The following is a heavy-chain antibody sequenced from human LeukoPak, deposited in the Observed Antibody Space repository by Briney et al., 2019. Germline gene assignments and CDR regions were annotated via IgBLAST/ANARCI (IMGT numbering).Heavy chain of an antibody. CDR1: GYTLTELS. Sequence: ASVKVSCKVSGYTLTELSMHWVRQAPGKGLEWMGGFDPKDGETIYAQKFQGRVTTTEDTSTDTAYMELSSLRSEDTAVYYCATAYIRMGFGGPYFDYWGQGTLVTVSS. J-gene: IGHJ4*02. D-gene: IGHD2-15*01. CDR2: FDPKDGET. V-gene: IGHV1-24*01. CDR3: ATAYIRMGFGGPYFDY.